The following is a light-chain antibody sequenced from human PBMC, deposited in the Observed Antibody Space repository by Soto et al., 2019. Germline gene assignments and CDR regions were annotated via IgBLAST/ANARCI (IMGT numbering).Light chain of an antibody. Sequence: EIVLTQSPGTLSLSPGERATLSCRASESVSINYLAWYQQKPGQAPRLLIYGASSRATGIPDRFSGSGSETDFTLTISNLEPEDFAVYYCQQHSHWPPWTFGQGTRVEIQ. V-gene: IGKV3D-20*02. CDR3: QQHSHWPPWT. CDR2: GAS. J-gene: IGKJ1*01. CDR1: ESVSINY.